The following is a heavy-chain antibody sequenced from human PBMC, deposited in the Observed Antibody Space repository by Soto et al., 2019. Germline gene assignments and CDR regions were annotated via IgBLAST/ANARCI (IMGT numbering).Heavy chain of an antibody. J-gene: IGHJ4*02. CDR3: ARDESRSDSLDY. CDR1: GFTFSSYE. CDR2: ISSSGTTV. V-gene: IGHV3-48*03. D-gene: IGHD1-26*01. Sequence: EVQLVESGGGLVQPGGSLRLSCAASGFTFSSYEMNWVRQAPGKGLEWVSYISSSGTTVHYADYVKGRFTISRDNAKNSVYLQMNSLRAENTAIYYCARDESRSDSLDYWGQGTLVTVSS.